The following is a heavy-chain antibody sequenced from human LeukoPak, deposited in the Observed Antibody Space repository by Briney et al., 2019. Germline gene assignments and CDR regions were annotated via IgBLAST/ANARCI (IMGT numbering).Heavy chain of an antibody. J-gene: IGHJ6*04. CDR3: ARYHSSSWYYGDYGMDV. D-gene: IGHD6-13*01. V-gene: IGHV4-59*01. CDR1: GGSISSYY. Sequence: PSETLSLTCAVSGGSISSYYWSWIRQPPGNGLEWIGYIYYSGSTNYNPSLKSRVTISVDTSKNQFSLKLSSVTAADTAVYYCARYHSSSWYYGDYGMDVWGKGTTVTVSS. CDR2: IYYSGST.